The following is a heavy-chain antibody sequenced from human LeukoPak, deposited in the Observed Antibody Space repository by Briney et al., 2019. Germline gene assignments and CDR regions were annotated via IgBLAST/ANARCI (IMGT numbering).Heavy chain of an antibody. Sequence: ASVKVSCKASGYTVTSYGISWVRQAPGQGLEWMGWISAYNGNTNYAQKPQGRVTMTTDTSTSTVYMELRSLRSDDTAVYYCAREGPAGAYYYYMDVWGKGTTVTVSS. CDR1: GYTVTSYG. CDR2: ISAYNGNT. V-gene: IGHV1-18*01. CDR3: AREGPAGAYYYYMDV. J-gene: IGHJ6*03. D-gene: IGHD1-26*01.